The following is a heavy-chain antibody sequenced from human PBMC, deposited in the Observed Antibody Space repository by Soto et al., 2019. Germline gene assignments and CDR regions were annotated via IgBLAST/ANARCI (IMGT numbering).Heavy chain of an antibody. CDR3: ARDRMRGYDPYFDY. V-gene: IGHV4-31*03. CDR2: IDDRGST. J-gene: IGHJ4*02. Sequence: SETLSLTCTVSGGSISSGGYYWTWIRHLPGKGLEWIGYIDDRGSTYYNPSLKSRVTISVDTSKNQFSLRLSSVTAADTAMFYCARDRMRGYDPYFDYWGQGTLVTVSS. D-gene: IGHD5-12*01. CDR1: GGSISSGGYY.